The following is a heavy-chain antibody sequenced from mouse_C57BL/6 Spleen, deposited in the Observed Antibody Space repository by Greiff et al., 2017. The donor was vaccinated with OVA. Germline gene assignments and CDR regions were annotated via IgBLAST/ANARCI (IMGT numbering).Heavy chain of an antibody. V-gene: IGHV1-55*01. CDR3: ALYYGNYIYAMDY. D-gene: IGHD2-1*01. J-gene: IGHJ4*01. CDR1: GYTFTSYW. Sequence: QVQLKQSGAELVKPGASVKMSCKASGYTFTSYWITWVKQRPGQGLEWIGDIYPGSGSTNYNEKFKSKATLTVDTSSSTAYMQLSSLTSEDSAVYYCALYYGNYIYAMDYWGQGTSVTVSS. CDR2: IYPGSGST.